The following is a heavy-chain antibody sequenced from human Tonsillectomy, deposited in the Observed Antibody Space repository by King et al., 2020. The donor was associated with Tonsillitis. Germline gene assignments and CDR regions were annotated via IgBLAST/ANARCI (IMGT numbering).Heavy chain of an antibody. J-gene: IGHJ3*02. Sequence: VQLVESGGGLAKPGGSLRLSCAASGFTFSDYYLSWIRQAPGKGLEWVSYISSSGSTIYYGDSVKGRFTISRDNAKNSLYIQMNSLRAEDTAVYYCATGTSYDFWSAYYDAFSIWGRGTMVTVSS. CDR1: GFTFSDYY. CDR3: ATGTSYDFWSAYYDAFSI. CDR2: ISSSGSTI. D-gene: IGHD3-3*01. V-gene: IGHV3-11*01.